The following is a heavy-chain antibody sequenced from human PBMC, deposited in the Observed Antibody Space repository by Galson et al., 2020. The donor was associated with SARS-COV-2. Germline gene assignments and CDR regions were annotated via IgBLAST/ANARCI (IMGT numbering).Heavy chain of an antibody. CDR2: ISYDGSNK. J-gene: IGHJ4*02. CDR3: APELAAACKNFDY. D-gene: IGHD6-13*01. CDR1: GFTFSSYA. Sequence: GGSLRLSCAASGFTFSSYAMHWVRQAPGKGLEWVAVISYDGSNKYYADSVKGRFTISRDNSKNTLYLQMNSLRAEDTAVYYCAPELAAACKNFDYWGQGTLVTVSS. V-gene: IGHV3-30*04.